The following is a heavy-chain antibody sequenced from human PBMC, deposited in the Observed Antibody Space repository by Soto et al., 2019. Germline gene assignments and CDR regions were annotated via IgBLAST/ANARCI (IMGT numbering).Heavy chain of an antibody. CDR3: ARESEDLTSNFDY. V-gene: IGHV3-21*06. CDR1: GFTFTRYS. Sequence: GGSLRLSCAASGFTFTRYSMNWVRQAPGKGLEWVSSISSTTNYIYYGDSMKGRFTISRDNAKNSLYMEMNSLRAEDTAVYYCARESEDLTSNFDYWGQGTLVTSPQ. CDR2: ISSTTNYI. J-gene: IGHJ4*02.